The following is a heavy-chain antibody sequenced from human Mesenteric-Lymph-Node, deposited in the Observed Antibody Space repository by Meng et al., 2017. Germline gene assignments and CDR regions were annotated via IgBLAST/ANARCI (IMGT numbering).Heavy chain of an antibody. V-gene: IGHV4-59*08. D-gene: IGHD6-13*01. CDR3: ARQDSSSWPLLGYYFDY. CDR2: IYYSGST. J-gene: IGHJ4*02. CDR1: GGSISSYY. Sequence: LSCTVSGGSISSYYWSWIRQPPGKGLEWIGYIYYSGSTNYNPSLKSRVTISVDTSKNQFSLKLSSVTAADTAVYYCARQDSSSWPLLGYYFDYWGQGTLVTVSS.